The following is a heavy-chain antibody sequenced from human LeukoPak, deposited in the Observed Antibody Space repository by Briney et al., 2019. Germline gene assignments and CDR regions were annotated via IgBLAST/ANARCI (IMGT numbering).Heavy chain of an antibody. D-gene: IGHD3-16*02. V-gene: IGHV3-48*01. CDR2: ISSSSSTI. CDR1: GFTFSSYS. J-gene: IGHJ4*02. Sequence: GGSLRLSCAASGFTFSSYSMNWVRQAPGMGLEWVSYISSSSSTIYYADSVKGRFTISRDNAKNTLYLQMNSLRAEDTAVYYCAKATGYYDYVWGSYRFDYWGQGTLVTVSS. CDR3: AKATGYYDYVWGSYRFDY.